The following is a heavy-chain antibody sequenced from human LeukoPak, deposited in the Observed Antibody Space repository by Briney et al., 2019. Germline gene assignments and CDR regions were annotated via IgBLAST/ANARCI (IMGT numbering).Heavy chain of an antibody. V-gene: IGHV4-34*01. J-gene: IGHJ3*02. CDR3: ARTHSLLDALDI. CDR2: INHSGST. CDR1: GGSFSGYY. Sequence: SETLSLTCAVYGGSFSGYYWSWIRQPPGKGLEWIGEINHSGSTNYNPSLKSRVTISVDTSKNQFSLKLSSVTAADTAVYYCARTHSLLDALDIWGQGTMVTVSS. D-gene: IGHD6-13*01.